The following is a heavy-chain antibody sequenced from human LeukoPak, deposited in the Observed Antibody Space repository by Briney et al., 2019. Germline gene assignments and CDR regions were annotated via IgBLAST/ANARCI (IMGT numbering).Heavy chain of an antibody. CDR2: FDPEDGET. CDR3: ATVRTTGPQYYFDY. Sequence: ASVKVSCKVSGYTLTELSMHWVRQAPGKGLEWMGGFDPEDGETIYAQKFQGRVTMTEDTSTDTAYMELSSLRSEDTAVYYRATVRTTGPQYYFDYWGQGTLVTVSS. J-gene: IGHJ4*02. D-gene: IGHD1-7*01. V-gene: IGHV1-24*01. CDR1: GYTLTELS.